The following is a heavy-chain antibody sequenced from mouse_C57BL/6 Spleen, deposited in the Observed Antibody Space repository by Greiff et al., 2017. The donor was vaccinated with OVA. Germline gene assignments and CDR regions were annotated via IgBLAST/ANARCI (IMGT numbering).Heavy chain of an antibody. CDR1: GFTFSSYA. J-gene: IGHJ4*01. CDR2: ISSGGDYI. CDR3: TRGGHYYAMDY. Sequence: EVKLVESGEGLVKPGGSLKLSCAASGFTFSSYAMSWVRQTPEKRLEWVAYISSGGDYIYYADTVKGRFTISRDNARNTLYLQMSSLKSEDTAMYYCTRGGHYYAMDYWGQGTSVTVSS. V-gene: IGHV5-9-1*02.